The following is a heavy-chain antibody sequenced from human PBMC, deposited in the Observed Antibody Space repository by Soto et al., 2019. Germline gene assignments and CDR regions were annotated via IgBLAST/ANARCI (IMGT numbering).Heavy chain of an antibody. D-gene: IGHD3-3*01. V-gene: IGHV4-59*01. CDR1: GGSISSYY. J-gene: IGHJ3*02. Sequence: KPSETLSLTCTVSGGSISSYYWSWIRQPPGKGLEWIGYIYYSGSTNYNPSLKSRVTISVDTSKNQFSLKLSSVTAADTAVYYCARGTPPRDFWSGYLDFGAFDIWGQGTMVTVSS. CDR2: IYYSGST. CDR3: ARGTPPRDFWSGYLDFGAFDI.